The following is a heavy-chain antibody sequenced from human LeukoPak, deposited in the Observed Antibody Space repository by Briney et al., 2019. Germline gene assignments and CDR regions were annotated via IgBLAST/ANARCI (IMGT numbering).Heavy chain of an antibody. CDR1: GFTFTSSA. CDR3: AARSGYDHSYYMDV. J-gene: IGHJ6*03. CDR2: IFVGSGNT. Sequence: SVKVSCKASGFTFTSSALQWVRQARGQRLEWIGWIFVGSGNTNYAQKFQERVTITRDMSTSTAYMELSSLRSEDTAVYYCAARSGYDHSYYMDVWGKGTTVTVSS. V-gene: IGHV1-58*01. D-gene: IGHD5-12*01.